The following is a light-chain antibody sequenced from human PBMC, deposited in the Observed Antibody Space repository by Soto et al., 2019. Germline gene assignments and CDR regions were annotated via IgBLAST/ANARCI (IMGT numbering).Light chain of an antibody. Sequence: QSALTQPASVSGSPGQSITISCTGTRSDIGAYNFVSWYQQHPGEVPKLRLYDVTVRPSGVSNRFSGSKSGNTASLTISGRQAEDEADDYCTSWTTSTTMIFGGGTKLTVL. CDR1: RSDIGAYNF. CDR2: DVT. CDR3: TSWTTSTTMI. J-gene: IGLJ2*01. V-gene: IGLV2-14*03.